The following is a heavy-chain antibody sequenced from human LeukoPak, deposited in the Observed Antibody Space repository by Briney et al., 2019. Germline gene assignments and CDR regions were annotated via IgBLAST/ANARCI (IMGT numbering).Heavy chain of an antibody. V-gene: IGHV3-74*01. D-gene: IGHD3-10*01. CDR3: AREVPPEGSFDY. CDR1: GFTFSSYW. J-gene: IGHJ4*02. Sequence: GGSLRLSCAASGFTFSSYWMHWVRQAPGKGLVWVSRINGNGSSTDYADSVKGRFTISRDNAKNTLYLQMNSLRAEDTAVYYCAREVPPEGSFDYWGQGTLVTVSS. CDR2: INGNGSST.